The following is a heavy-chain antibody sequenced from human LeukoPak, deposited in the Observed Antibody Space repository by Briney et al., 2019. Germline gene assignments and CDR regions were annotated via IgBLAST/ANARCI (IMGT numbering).Heavy chain of an antibody. Sequence: GGSLRLSCAASGLTVISDHMSWVRQAPGKGLKWVSVIDAGGSTYYADSVKGRFTISRDNFKKAVFIQMNSVRAEDTGVYYCARVWERSFDYWGQGTLVTVSS. CDR2: IDAGGST. J-gene: IGHJ4*02. V-gene: IGHV3-53*01. CDR3: ARVWERSFDY. D-gene: IGHD1-26*01. CDR1: GLTVISDH.